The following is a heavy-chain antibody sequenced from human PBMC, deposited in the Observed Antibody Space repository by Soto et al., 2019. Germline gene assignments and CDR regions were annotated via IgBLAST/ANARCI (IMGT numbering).Heavy chain of an antibody. CDR1: GGSISGYY. D-gene: IGHD5-12*01. V-gene: IGHV4-59*01. Sequence: QVQLQESGPGLVKPSETLSLTCAVSGGSISGYYWSWIRQPPGKRLEWIGYIYYSGYTNYNPSLKSRVTISVDWSKNQFSLELRSVTASDTAVYYCARDSVGSGYDWGQGTLVSVSS. CDR2: IYYSGYT. CDR3: ARDSVGSGYD. J-gene: IGHJ4*02.